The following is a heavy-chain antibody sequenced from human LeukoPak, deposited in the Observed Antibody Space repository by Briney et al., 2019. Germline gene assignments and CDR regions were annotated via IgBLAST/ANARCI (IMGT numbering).Heavy chain of an antibody. D-gene: IGHD3-22*01. Sequence: GGSLRLSCAASGFTVSSNYMSWVRQAPGKGLEWVSVIYSGGSTYYADSVKGRFTISRDNSKNTLYLQMNSLRAEDTAVYYCARLPSPNYYDSSGYFYWGQGTLVTVSS. CDR3: ARLPSPNYYDSSGYFY. CDR1: GFTVSSNY. CDR2: IYSGGST. J-gene: IGHJ4*02. V-gene: IGHV3-53*01.